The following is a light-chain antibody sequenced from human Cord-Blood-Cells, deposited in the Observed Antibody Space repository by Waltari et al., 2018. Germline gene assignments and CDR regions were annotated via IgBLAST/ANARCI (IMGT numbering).Light chain of an antibody. V-gene: IGLV2-14*01. J-gene: IGLJ1*01. Sequence: QSALAHPASLSGSPGQSITLSCTGTSSDVGGYNYVSWYQQHPGKAPKLMIYDVSNRPSGVSNRFSGSKSGNTASLTISGLQAEDEADYYCSSYTSSSTYVFGTGTKVTVL. CDR1: SSDVGGYNY. CDR2: DVS. CDR3: SSYTSSSTYV.